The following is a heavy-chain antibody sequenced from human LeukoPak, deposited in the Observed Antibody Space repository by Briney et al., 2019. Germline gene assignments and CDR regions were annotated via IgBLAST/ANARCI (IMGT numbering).Heavy chain of an antibody. CDR1: GFTFSSYG. J-gene: IGHJ6*02. V-gene: IGHV3-33*01. CDR3: APQQLPYYYGMDV. D-gene: IGHD6-13*01. CDR2: ICYDGSNK. Sequence: GGSLRLSCAASGFTFSSYGMHWVRQAPGKGLEWVAVICYDGSNKYYAYSVKGRFTISRDNSKNTLYLQMNSLRGEDTAVYYCAPQQLPYYYGMDVWGQGTTVTVSS.